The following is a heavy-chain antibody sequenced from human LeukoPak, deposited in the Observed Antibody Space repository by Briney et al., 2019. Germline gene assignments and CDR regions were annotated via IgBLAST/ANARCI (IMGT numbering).Heavy chain of an antibody. Sequence: ASLKVSCTASGGTFSNYAMSWLRQAPGQGLEWMGGIIPIFGMANYAQKFQGRVTITADESTSTAYIDLSSLRAEDTAVYYCARSREMATMFDVDYWGQGTLVTVSS. CDR3: ARSREMATMFDVDY. J-gene: IGHJ4*02. CDR2: IIPIFGMA. D-gene: IGHD5-24*01. V-gene: IGHV1-69*13. CDR1: GGTFSNYA.